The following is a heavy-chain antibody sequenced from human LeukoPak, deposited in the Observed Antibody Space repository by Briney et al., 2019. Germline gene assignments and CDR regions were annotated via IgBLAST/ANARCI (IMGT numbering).Heavy chain of an antibody. CDR2: IDTAGDT. V-gene: IGHV3-13*01. J-gene: IGHJ4*02. Sequence: GGSLRLSCAASGFTFSSYDMHWVRQATGKGLEWVSAIDTAGDTYYPGSVKGRFTISRENAKNSLYLQMNSLIAGDTAVYYCARGLVYYDYVWGGYRRSYYFDYWGQGTLVTVSS. D-gene: IGHD3-16*02. CDR3: ARGLVYYDYVWGGYRRSYYFDY. CDR1: GFTFSSYD.